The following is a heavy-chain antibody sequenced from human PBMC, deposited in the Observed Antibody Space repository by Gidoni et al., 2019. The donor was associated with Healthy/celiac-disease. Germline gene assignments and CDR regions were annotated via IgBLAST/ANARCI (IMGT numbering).Heavy chain of an antibody. D-gene: IGHD6-19*01. CDR3: ARAPDSSGWYIS. V-gene: IGHV3-30*04. CDR1: GFTFSSYA. CDR2: ISYDGSNK. J-gene: IGHJ5*02. Sequence: QVQLVESGGGVVQPGRSLRLSCAASGFTFSSYAMHWVRQAPGKGLEWVAVISYDGSNKYYADSVKGRFTISRDNSKNTLHLQMNSLRAEDTAVYYCARAPDSSGWYISWGQGTLVTVSS.